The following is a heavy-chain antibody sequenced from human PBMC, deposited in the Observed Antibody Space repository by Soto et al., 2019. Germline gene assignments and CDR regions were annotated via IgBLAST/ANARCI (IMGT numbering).Heavy chain of an antibody. J-gene: IGHJ3*02. D-gene: IGHD3-10*01. CDR3: ARAYLEEGLWFGELFSAFDI. V-gene: IGHV4-30-4*01. Sequence: PSETLSLTCTVSGGSINSGDYHWSWIRQSPGKGLEWIGAIYYSGSTYYNPSLKSRIRISVDTSKNQFSLKLSSVTAEDTAVYYCARAYLEEGLWFGELFSAFDIWGQGTMVTVSS. CDR1: GGSINSGDYH. CDR2: IYYSGST.